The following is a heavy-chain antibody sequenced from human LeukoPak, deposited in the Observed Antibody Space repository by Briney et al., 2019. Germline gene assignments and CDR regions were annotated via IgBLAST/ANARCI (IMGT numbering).Heavy chain of an antibody. D-gene: IGHD5-12*01. CDR1: GFTFSSYA. V-gene: IGHV3-23*01. Sequence: GRSLRLSCAASGFTFSSYAMSWVRQAPGKGLEWVSAISGRGGSTYYADSVKGRFTISRDNSKNTLYLQMNSLRAEDTAVYYCAKDKGGYSGYDMDYWGQGTLVTVSS. J-gene: IGHJ4*02. CDR2: ISGRGGST. CDR3: AKDKGGYSGYDMDY.